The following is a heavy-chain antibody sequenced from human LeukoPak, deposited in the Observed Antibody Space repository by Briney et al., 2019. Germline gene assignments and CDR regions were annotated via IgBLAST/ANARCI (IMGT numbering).Heavy chain of an antibody. J-gene: IGHJ4*02. CDR3: ARGGADYVIGY. CDR1: GFAFSDYY. D-gene: IGHD4-17*01. Sequence: GGSLRLSCAASGFAFSDYYMSWIRQAPGKGLEWVSFISSSSSYTNYADSVKGRFAISRDNTKNSLYLQMNNLRAEDTAVYYCARGGADYVIGYWGQGTLVTVSS. V-gene: IGHV3-11*06. CDR2: ISSSSSYT.